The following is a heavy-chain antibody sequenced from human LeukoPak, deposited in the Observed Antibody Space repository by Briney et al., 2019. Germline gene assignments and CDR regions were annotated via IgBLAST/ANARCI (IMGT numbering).Heavy chain of an antibody. V-gene: IGHV3-23*01. CDR1: GFTFSNYV. CDR2: ITSNSDYT. Sequence: GGSLRLSCAASGFTFSNYVMNWVRQAPGKGLEWVSPITSNSDYTYYADSVKGRFTISRDNSKKTLFLQMNDLRAEDTAIYYCAKALGTGGRVSPFDAWGQGTMVTVSS. J-gene: IGHJ3*01. D-gene: IGHD7-27*01. CDR3: AKALGTGGRVSPFDA.